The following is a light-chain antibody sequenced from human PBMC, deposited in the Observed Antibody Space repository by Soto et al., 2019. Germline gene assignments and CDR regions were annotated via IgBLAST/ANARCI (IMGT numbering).Light chain of an antibody. Sequence: EIVLTQSPGTLSLSPGQRATLSCRASQSVSTNYLVWYQQKPGQAPRLLIYDASNRATGIPDRFSGSGSGTEFTLTISRLEAEDFAVYYCQQYGSSPLTFGGGTKVEIK. CDR2: DAS. J-gene: IGKJ4*01. CDR1: QSVSTNY. V-gene: IGKV3-20*01. CDR3: QQYGSSPLT.